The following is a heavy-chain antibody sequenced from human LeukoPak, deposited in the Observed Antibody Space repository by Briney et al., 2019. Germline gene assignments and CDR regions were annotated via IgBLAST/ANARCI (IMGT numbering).Heavy chain of an antibody. V-gene: IGHV4-4*02. CDR3: ARVGTVTTQGVYYFDY. J-gene: IGHJ4*02. Sequence: PSETLSLTCAVSGGSISSSNWWSWVRQPPGKGLEWIGEIYHSGSTNYNPSLKSRVTISVDKSKNQFSLKLSSVTAADTAVYYCARVGTVTTQGVYYFDYWGQGTLVTVSS. D-gene: IGHD4-17*01. CDR2: IYHSGST. CDR1: GGSISSSNW.